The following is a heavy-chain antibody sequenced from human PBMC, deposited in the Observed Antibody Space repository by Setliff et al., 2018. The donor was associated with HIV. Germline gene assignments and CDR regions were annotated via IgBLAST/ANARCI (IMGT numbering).Heavy chain of an antibody. V-gene: IGHV4-61*09. CDR3: ARGPQSYVDVVPTIGRYYFDY. D-gene: IGHD5-12*01. CDR2: IYTSGST. J-gene: IGHJ4*02. CDR1: GGSIRSRSYY. Sequence: SETLSLTCSVSGGSIRSRSYYWSWIRQPAGKGLEWIGHIYTSGSTNYNPSLKSRVTISVDTSKNQFSLKLSSVTAADTAVFYCARGPQSYVDVVPTIGRYYFDYWGQGTLVTVSS.